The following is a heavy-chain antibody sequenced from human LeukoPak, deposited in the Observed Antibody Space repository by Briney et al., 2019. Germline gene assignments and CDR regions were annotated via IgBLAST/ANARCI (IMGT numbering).Heavy chain of an antibody. D-gene: IGHD2-8*01. CDR3: ARGVNRAYDI. J-gene: IGHJ3*02. Sequence: GESLRLSCAASGFSFRNSWMAWVRQAPGKGLEWVALTNEDESAKYYVDSEKGRFTISRDNAKNSLFLQMNSLRDEDTAMYYCARGVNRAYDIWGHGTMVTVSS. CDR2: TNEDESAK. V-gene: IGHV3-7*01. CDR1: GFSFRNSW.